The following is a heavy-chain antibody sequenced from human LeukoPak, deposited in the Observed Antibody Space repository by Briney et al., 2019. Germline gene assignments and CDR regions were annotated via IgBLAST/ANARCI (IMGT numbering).Heavy chain of an antibody. D-gene: IGHD6-13*01. CDR2: MKPNSGNT. V-gene: IGHV1-8*01. CDR1: GYTFTNYD. CDR3: ARVTFIAAAGDY. J-gene: IGHJ4*02. Sequence: ASVKVSCKASGYTFTNYDINWVRQASGQGLEWMGYMKPNSGNTGYAQKFQGRVTMTRDTSISTAYMELSSLTSEDTAVYYCARVTFIAAAGDYWGQGTLVTVSS.